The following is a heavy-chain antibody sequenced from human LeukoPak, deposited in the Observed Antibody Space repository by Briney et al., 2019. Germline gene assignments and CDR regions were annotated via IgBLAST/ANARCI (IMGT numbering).Heavy chain of an antibody. J-gene: IGHJ5*02. Sequence: SETLSLTCVAYDGSFSTSFWSWIRQPPGEGLEWIGEIQPSGSTKYNPSLKSRVTVSADTSKNGVSLRLSSVTAADTAFYYCTKGSVSSTTRWFDPWGQGTLVTVSS. V-gene: IGHV4-34*01. CDR1: DGSFSTSF. CDR2: IQPSGST. D-gene: IGHD2-2*01. CDR3: TKGSVSSTTRWFDP.